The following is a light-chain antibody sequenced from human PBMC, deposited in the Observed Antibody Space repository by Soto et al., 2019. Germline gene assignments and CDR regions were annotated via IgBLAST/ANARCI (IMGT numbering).Light chain of an antibody. J-gene: IGLJ1*01. Sequence: QSALTQPASVYGSPGQSITISCTGTSRDVGGYNYVAWYQQHPDRAPKVMIYEVSNRPSGVSNRFSGSKSGNTASLTISGLQAEDEADYYCSSFASSSTLVVFGTGTKLTVL. CDR3: SSFASSSTLVV. V-gene: IGLV2-14*01. CDR2: EVS. CDR1: SRDVGGYNY.